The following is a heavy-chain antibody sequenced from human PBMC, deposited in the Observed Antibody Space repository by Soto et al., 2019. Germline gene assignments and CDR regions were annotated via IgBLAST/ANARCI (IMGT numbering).Heavy chain of an antibody. CDR1: GGTFSSYA. J-gene: IGHJ5*02. D-gene: IGHD2-15*01. CDR2: IIPIFGTA. Sequence: QVQLVQSGAEVKKPGSSVKVSCKASGGTFSSYAISWVRQSPGQGLEWMGGIIPIFGTANYAQKFQGRVTITADESTSTADMELSSLRSEDTAVYYCAGDCSGGSCYWQYNWFDPWGQGPLVSVSS. V-gene: IGHV1-69*01. CDR3: AGDCSGGSCYWQYNWFDP.